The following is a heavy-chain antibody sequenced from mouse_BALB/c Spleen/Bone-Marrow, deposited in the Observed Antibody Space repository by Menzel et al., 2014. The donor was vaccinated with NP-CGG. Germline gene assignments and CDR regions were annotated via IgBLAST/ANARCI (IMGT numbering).Heavy chain of an antibody. J-gene: IGHJ2*01. D-gene: IGHD2-2*01. V-gene: IGHV1-69*01. CDR1: GYTFTDYW. CDR2: IDTSDSYT. Sequence: QVQLQQSGAELVMPGASVKMSCKASGYTFTDYWMHWVKQRPGQGLEWIGAIDTSDSYTSYNQKFKSKATLTVDESSSTAYMEISSLTSEDTAVYYCAREGYGYQYTDYRGQGTTHTVSS. CDR3: AREGYGYQYTDY.